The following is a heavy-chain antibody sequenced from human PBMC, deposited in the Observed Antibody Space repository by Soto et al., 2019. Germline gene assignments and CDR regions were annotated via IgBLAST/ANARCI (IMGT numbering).Heavy chain of an antibody. D-gene: IGHD4-17*01. CDR1: GGSISSYY. Sequence: PSETLSLTCTVSGGSISSYYWSWIRQPPGKGLEWIGYIYYNVNTNYNPSLKSRVTISVDTSKNQFSLKLSSVTAADTAVYYCGRFGDSNDPWGQGTLVTVSS. CDR3: GRFGDSNDP. V-gene: IGHV4-59*08. J-gene: IGHJ5*02. CDR2: IYYNVNT.